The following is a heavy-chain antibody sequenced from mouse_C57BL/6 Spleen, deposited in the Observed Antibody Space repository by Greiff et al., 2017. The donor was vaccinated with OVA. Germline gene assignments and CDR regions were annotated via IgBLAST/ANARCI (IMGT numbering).Heavy chain of an antibody. CDR2: IYPRSGNT. D-gene: IGHD3-2*02. Sequence: QVQLQQSGAELARPGASVKLSCKASGYTFTSYGISWVKQRTGQGLEWIGEIYPRSGNTYYNEKFKGKATLTADKSSSTAYMELRSLTSEDSAFYFCASAEAAPYYFDYWGQGTTLTVSS. V-gene: IGHV1-81*01. CDR3: ASAEAAPYYFDY. CDR1: GYTFTSYG. J-gene: IGHJ2*01.